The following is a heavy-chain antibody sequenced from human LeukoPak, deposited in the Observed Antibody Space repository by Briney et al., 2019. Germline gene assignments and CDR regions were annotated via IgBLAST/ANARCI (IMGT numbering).Heavy chain of an antibody. CDR2: IYYSGST. CDR1: GGSISSYY. V-gene: IGHV4-59*01. CDR3: ARSVYSGSYLSWFDP. D-gene: IGHD1-26*01. Sequence: SETLSLTCTVSGGSISSYYWSWIRQPPGKGLEWIGYIYYSGSTNYNPSLKSRVTISVDTSKNQFSLKLSSVTAADTAVYYCARSVYSGSYLSWFDPRGQGTLVTVSS. J-gene: IGHJ5*02.